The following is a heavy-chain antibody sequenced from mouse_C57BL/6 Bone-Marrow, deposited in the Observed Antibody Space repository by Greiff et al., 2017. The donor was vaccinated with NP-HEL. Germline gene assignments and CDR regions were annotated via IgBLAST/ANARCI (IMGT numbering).Heavy chain of an antibody. CDR2: IDPEDGET. CDR1: GFNIKDYY. V-gene: IGHV14-2*01. J-gene: IGHJ2*01. CDR3: ARSRGFTVVADY. Sequence: EVKLVESGAELVKPGASVKLSCTASGFNIKDYYMHWVKQRTEQGLEWIGRIDPEDGETKYAPKFQGKATITADTSSNTAYLQLSSLTSEDTAVYYCARSRGFTVVADYWGQGTTLTVSS. D-gene: IGHD1-1*01.